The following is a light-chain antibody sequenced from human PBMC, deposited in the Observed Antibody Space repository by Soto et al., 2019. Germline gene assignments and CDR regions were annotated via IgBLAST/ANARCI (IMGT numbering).Light chain of an antibody. Sequence: QFVLTQPPSAYGTPGQRVTISCSGSSSNIGSNTVNWYQQLAGTAPKLLIYSNNQRPSGVPDRFSGSKSGTSASLAISGLQSEDEADYYCAAWDDSLNGVVFGGGTKLTVL. CDR1: SSNIGSNT. V-gene: IGLV1-44*01. J-gene: IGLJ2*01. CDR3: AAWDDSLNGVV. CDR2: SNN.